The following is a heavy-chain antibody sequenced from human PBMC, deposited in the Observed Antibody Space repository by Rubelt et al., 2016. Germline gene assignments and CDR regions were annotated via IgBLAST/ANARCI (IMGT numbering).Heavy chain of an antibody. D-gene: IGHD1-7*01. J-gene: IGHJ3*02. Sequence: QVRPQQSGPGLVKPSQTLSLTCAISGDSVSSNIAAWNWIRQSPSSGLEWLGRTYRMYPDYAVSVQSRITISPEPPKNRVALQRYSVTLEDTAVYNCARGVLNSFDIWGLWTMVTVSS. CDR1: GDSVSSNIAA. V-gene: IGHV6-1*01. CDR3: ARGVLNSFDI. CDR2: TYRMYP.